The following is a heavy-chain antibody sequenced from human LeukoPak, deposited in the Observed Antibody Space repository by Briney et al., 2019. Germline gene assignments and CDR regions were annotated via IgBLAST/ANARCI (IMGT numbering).Heavy chain of an antibody. V-gene: IGHV3-21*01. D-gene: IGHD1-26*01. CDR3: ARRGATHDAFDI. Sequence: GGSLSLSCAASGFTFSRYAMRWVRPAPGKGLEWVSSISSSSSYIYYADSVKGRFTISRDNAKNSLYLQMNSLRAEDTAVYYCARRGATHDAFDIWGQGTRVTVSS. CDR1: GFTFSRYA. J-gene: IGHJ3*02. CDR2: ISSSSSYI.